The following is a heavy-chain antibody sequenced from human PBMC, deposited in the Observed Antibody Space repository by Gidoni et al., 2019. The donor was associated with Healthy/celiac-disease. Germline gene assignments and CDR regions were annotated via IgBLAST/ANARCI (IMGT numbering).Heavy chain of an antibody. D-gene: IGHD2-2*01. CDR2: IHYSGRT. J-gene: IGHJ5*02. V-gene: IGHV4-30-4*01. Sequence: QVQLQESGPGLVKPSQTLSLTCTVSGGSLSSGYYYWSWIRQPPGKGLEWIGYIHYSGRTYYNPSLKSRVTISVDTSKNQFSLKLSSVTAADTAVYYCARLPAAKEGYWFDPWGQGTLVTVSS. CDR3: ARLPAAKEGYWFDP. CDR1: GGSLSSGYYY.